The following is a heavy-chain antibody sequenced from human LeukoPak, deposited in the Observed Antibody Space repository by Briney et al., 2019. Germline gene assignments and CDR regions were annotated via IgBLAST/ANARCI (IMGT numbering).Heavy chain of an antibody. D-gene: IGHD6-6*01. Sequence: GGSLRLSCAVSGFTLSLYGMNWVRQAPGKGLEWISHISASSSGIFYADSVKGRFITSRDNTRSSLYLQMNGLRAEDTAVYYCVXDPSSVXLPFGSWGQGTLVTVSS. CDR3: VXDPSSVXLPFGS. CDR1: GFTLSLYG. V-gene: IGHV3-48*01. CDR2: ISASSSGI. J-gene: IGHJ4*02.